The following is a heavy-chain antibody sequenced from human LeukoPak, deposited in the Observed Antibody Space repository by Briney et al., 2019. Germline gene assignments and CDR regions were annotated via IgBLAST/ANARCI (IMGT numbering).Heavy chain of an antibody. CDR1: EFTVSTNY. Sequence: GGSLRLSCAASEFTVSTNYMNWVRQAPGKGLEWVSVVYYDGNTYYADSVKGRFTISRDSSKNSLYLQMNSLRAEDTAVYYCARGPRYFDYWGQGALVTVSS. J-gene: IGHJ4*02. CDR2: VYYDGNT. CDR3: ARGPRYFDY. V-gene: IGHV3-53*01.